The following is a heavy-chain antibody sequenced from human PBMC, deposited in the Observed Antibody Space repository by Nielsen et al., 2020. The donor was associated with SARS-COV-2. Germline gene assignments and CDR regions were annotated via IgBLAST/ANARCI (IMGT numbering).Heavy chain of an antibody. CDR3: ARDGGNYDYVWGSYRRHDAFDI. CDR1: GFTFSSYA. V-gene: IGHV3-23*01. D-gene: IGHD3-16*02. J-gene: IGHJ3*02. Sequence: GESLKISCAASGFTFSSYAMSWVRQAPGKGLEWVSAISGSGSTIYYADSVKGRFTISRDNAKNSLYLQMNSLRAEDTAVYYCARDGGNYDYVWGSYRRHDAFDIWGQGTMVTVSS. CDR2: ISGSGSTI.